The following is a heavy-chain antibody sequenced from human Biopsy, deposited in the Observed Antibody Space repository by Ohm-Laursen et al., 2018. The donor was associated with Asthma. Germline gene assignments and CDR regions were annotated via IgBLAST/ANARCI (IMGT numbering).Heavy chain of an antibody. CDR3: AKATLGDIGKDY. V-gene: IGHV3-9*01. Sequence: SSLRLSCAASGFTFDDYGMHWVRQAPRKGLEWVSGISWNSGSIGYADSVKGRFTISRDNAKNSLYLQMNSLRVEDTALYYCAKATLGDIGKDYWGQGTLVTVSS. CDR2: ISWNSGSI. CDR1: GFTFDDYG. D-gene: IGHD2-21*01. J-gene: IGHJ4*02.